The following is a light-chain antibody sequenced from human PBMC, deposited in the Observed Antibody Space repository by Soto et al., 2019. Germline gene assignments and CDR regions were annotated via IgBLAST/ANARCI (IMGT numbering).Light chain of an antibody. Sequence: DIQMTQSPSSLSASVGDRVTITCRASQGINNYLAWYQQKPGKVPQLLIYAAPTLQSGVPSRFSGTGSGTGFTLTISRLKHEDVATYYSQKYNSDTPWTFGQGTKVDIK. CDR1: QGINNY. J-gene: IGKJ1*01. CDR2: AAP. V-gene: IGKV1-27*01. CDR3: QKYNSDTPWT.